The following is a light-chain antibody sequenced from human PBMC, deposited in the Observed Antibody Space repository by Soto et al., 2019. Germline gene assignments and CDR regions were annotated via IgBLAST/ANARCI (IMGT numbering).Light chain of an antibody. V-gene: IGKV1-39*01. Sequence: DIQMTQSPSSLSASVGDRVTITCRASRSISSYLNWYQQKPGKDPKLLIYAESSLQSGVPSRFSGSGSGTDFTLTISSLQTDDFSTYYCQQYHSYWTFGQGTKV. CDR3: QQYHSYWT. J-gene: IGKJ1*01. CDR1: RSISSY. CDR2: AES.